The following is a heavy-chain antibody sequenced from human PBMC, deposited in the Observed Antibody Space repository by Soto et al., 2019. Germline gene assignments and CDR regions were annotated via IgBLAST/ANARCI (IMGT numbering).Heavy chain of an antibody. CDR1: GFTFSSYA. D-gene: IGHD2-15*01. CDR3: AKDWVYCSGGSCPRPFDY. CDR2: ISGSGATT. V-gene: IGHV3-23*01. J-gene: IGHJ4*02. Sequence: EVQLLESGGGLVQPGGSLRLSCAASGFTFSSYAMTWVRQAPGKGLEWVSTISGSGATTHYADSVKGRFTISRDNSKNTLCLQMNSRRAEDTAVYYCAKDWVYCSGGSCPRPFDYWGQGTLVTVSS.